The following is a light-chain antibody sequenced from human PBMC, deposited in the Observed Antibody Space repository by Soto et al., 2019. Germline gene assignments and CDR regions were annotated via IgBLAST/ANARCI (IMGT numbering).Light chain of an antibody. V-gene: IGLV2-14*01. Sequence: QSVLTQPASVSGSPGQSITISCTGTSSDVGGYTYVSWYQQHPCKAPKLMIYDVSNRPSGVSNRFSGSKSCNTASLTISGLQAEDEADYYCRSYTSSSTLGVFVGGTKVTVL. CDR3: RSYTSSSTLGV. CDR1: SSDVGGYTY. CDR2: DVS. J-gene: IGLJ3*02.